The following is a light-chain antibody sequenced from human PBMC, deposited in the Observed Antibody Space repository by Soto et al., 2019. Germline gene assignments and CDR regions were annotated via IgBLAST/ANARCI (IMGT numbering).Light chain of an antibody. Sequence: DNVLTQSPATLSLSTGERATLSCRASQSFRGLLAWYQQKPGQAPRLLIYDAYNRATGIPPRFSGSGSGTDFTLTISSLEPEDSAVYYCQQRHMWPITFGQGTRLEIK. CDR1: QSFRGL. J-gene: IGKJ5*01. CDR3: QQRHMWPIT. CDR2: DAY. V-gene: IGKV3-11*01.